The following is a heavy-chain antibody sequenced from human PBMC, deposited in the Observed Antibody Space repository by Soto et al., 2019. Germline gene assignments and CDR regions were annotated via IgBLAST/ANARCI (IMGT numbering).Heavy chain of an antibody. CDR3: LITTSAFDI. CDR1: GFTLRDYW. CDR2: IKQDGSEI. D-gene: IGHD4-4*01. V-gene: IGHV3-7*01. Sequence: EVQLVESGGGLVQPGGSLRLSCAASGFTLRDYWMSWVRQAPGKGLEWVANIKQDGSEIYYVDSVEGRFTISRDNAKNSLSLQMNSLRAEDTAVYYCLITTSAFDIWGQGTLVTVSS. J-gene: IGHJ3*02.